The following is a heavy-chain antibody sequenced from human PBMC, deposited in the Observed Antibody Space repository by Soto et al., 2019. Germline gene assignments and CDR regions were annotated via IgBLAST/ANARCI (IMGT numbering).Heavy chain of an antibody. J-gene: IGHJ5*02. V-gene: IGHV4-31*02. CDR2: IYSSGTT. D-gene: IGHD2-2*01. CDR3: ARDWGTYCSSANCLPKVFDP. Sequence: WTWIRQHPGKGLEWIGYIYSSGTTYYNPSLKSRVTISLDTSKNQFSLKLTSVTAADTAVYYCARDWGTYCSSANCLPKVFDPWGQGTLVTVSS.